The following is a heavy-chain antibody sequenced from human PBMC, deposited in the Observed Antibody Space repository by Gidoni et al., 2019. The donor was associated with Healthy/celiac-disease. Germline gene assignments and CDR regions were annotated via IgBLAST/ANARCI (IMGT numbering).Heavy chain of an antibody. D-gene: IGHD3-10*01. V-gene: IGHV4-31*03. Sequence: QVQLQESGPGLVQPSQTLSLTRTFSGGSISSRGYYWSWIRQNPGKGLEWIGYIYYSGSTYYNPSLKSRVTISVDTSKNQFSLKLSSVTAADTAVYYCAGGFGFGELLFREWYFDYWGQGTLVTVSS. CDR1: GGSISSRGYY. CDR3: AGGFGFGELLFREWYFDY. CDR2: IYYSGST. J-gene: IGHJ4*02.